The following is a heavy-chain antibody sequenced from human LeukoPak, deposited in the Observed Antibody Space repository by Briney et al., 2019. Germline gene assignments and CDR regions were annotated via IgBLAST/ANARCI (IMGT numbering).Heavy chain of an antibody. CDR1: GFTFSSYA. J-gene: IGHJ4*02. Sequence: GGSLRLSCAASGFTFSSYAMRSVRRGPARGLEWVSSLRGDGDTFYADAVKGRFTLSRDKSRNTVYLQLNNLRVEDTPVYYCAKASWVGNADGVLWGQGTLVTVSS. V-gene: IGHV3-23*01. CDR2: LRGDGDT. CDR3: AKASWVGNADGVL. D-gene: IGHD1-1*01.